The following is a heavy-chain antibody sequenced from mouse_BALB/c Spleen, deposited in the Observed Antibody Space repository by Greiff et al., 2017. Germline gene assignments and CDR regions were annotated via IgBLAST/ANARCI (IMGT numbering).Heavy chain of an antibody. Sequence: EVMLVESGGGLVKPGGSLKLSCAASGFAFSSYDMSWVRQTPEKRLEWVAYISSGGGSTYYPDTVKGRFTISRDNAKNTLYLQMSSLKSEDTAMYYCARTEGYYFDYWGQGTTLTVSS. CDR3: ARTEGYYFDY. J-gene: IGHJ2*01. V-gene: IGHV5-12-1*01. CDR2: ISSGGGST. CDR1: GFAFSSYD.